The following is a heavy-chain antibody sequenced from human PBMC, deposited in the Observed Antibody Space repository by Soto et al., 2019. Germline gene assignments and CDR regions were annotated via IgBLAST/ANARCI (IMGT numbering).Heavy chain of an antibody. CDR2: IIPIFGTA. CDR1: GGTFSSYA. Sequence: ASVKVSCKASGGTFSSYAISWVRQAPGQGLEWMGGIIPIFGTANYAQKFQGRVTITADESTNTAYMELSSLRSEDTAVYYCASLCSGGSCYFNYFDYWGQGTLVTVSS. J-gene: IGHJ4*02. D-gene: IGHD2-15*01. V-gene: IGHV1-69*13. CDR3: ASLCSGGSCYFNYFDY.